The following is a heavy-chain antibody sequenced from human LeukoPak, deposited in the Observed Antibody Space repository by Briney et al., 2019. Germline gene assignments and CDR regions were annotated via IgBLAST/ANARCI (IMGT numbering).Heavy chain of an antibody. V-gene: IGHV3-48*01. J-gene: IGHJ4*02. D-gene: IGHD2-8*01. CDR3: ARGWSADY. CDR2: ISSSSSTI. Sequence: GGSLRLSCAASGFTFSSYSMNWVRQAPGKGLEWVSYISSSSSTIYYADSVEGRFTISRDNAENSLYLQMNSLRAEDTAVYYCARGWSADYWGQGTLVTVSS. CDR1: GFTFSSYS.